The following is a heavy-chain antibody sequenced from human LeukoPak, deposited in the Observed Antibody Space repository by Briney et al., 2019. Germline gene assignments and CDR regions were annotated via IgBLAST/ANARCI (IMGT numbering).Heavy chain of an antibody. CDR2: IKSKTDGGTT. CDR3: TTGGGFGELLYYFDY. Sequence: PGGSLRLSCAASGFTFSNAWMSWARQAPGKGLEWVGRIKSKTDGGTTDYAAPVKGRFTISRDDSKNTLYLQMNSLKTEDTAVYYCTTGGGFGELLYYFDYWGQGTLVTVSS. J-gene: IGHJ4*02. D-gene: IGHD3-10*01. CDR1: GFTFSNAW. V-gene: IGHV3-15*01.